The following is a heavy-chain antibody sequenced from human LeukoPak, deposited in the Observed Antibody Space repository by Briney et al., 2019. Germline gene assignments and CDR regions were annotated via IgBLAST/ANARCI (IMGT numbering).Heavy chain of an antibody. CDR1: GGSFSGYY. V-gene: IGHV4-34*01. CDR2: INHSGST. CDR3: ARGQLVGVFDP. D-gene: IGHD6-13*01. Sequence: SETLSLTCAVYGGSFSGYYWSWIRQPPGKGLEWIGEINHSGSTNYNPSLKSRATISVDTSKNQFSLKLSSVTAADTAVYYCARGQLVGVFDPWGQGTLVTVSS. J-gene: IGHJ5*02.